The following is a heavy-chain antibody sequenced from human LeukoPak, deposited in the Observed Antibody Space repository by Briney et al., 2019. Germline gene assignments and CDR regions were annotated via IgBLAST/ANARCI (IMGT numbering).Heavy chain of an antibody. V-gene: IGHV3-74*01. CDR2: INSDGSSR. CDR1: GFSFSSYW. CDR3: TRLKRSAPNWFDF. Sequence: GGSLRLSCEASGFSFSSYWMHWVRQAPGKGLVWVSRINSDGSSRNYADFVEGRFTISRDNAKNTLFLQIDSLRVEDTAVYYCTRLKRSAPNWFDFWGRGTLVTVSP. J-gene: IGHJ5*01.